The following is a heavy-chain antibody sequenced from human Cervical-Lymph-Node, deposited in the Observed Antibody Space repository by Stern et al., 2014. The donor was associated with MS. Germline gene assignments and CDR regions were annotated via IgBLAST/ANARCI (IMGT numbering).Heavy chain of an antibody. CDR2: IYFSGRS. V-gene: IGHV4-30-4*01. D-gene: IGHD4-17*01. J-gene: IGHJ4*02. CDR1: GDSINSGDFH. CDR3: ARMKTGLRENRGFDF. Sequence: QLQLQESGPGLVKPSETLSLTCTVSGDSINSGDFHWSWVRQSPGKGLEWLGYIYFSGRSYNNPSLKSRVTMLIDTSTNQFSLNLTSVTAADTALYYCARMKTGLRENRGFDFWGQGTQVTVSS.